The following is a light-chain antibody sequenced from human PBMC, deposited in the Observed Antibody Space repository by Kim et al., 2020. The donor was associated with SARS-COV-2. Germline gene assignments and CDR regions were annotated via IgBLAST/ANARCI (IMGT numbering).Light chain of an antibody. CDR3: CSHSGSNNVV. J-gene: IGLJ2*01. CDR1: GGDVCSYIS. Sequence: QSLTCTCTRTGGDVCSYISVSWQHPHQAPALMLFDDSDRPRPAGIPVRFSGSNSATTPTMSVSGLEAEDDDYYCCCSHSGSNNVVFGGGTQLTVL. CDR2: SDR. V-gene: IGLV2-8*01.